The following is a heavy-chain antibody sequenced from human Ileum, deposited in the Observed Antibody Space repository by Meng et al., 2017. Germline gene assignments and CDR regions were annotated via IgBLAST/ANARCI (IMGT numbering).Heavy chain of an antibody. CDR3: ARPAVTTALGGFDY. J-gene: IGHJ4*02. D-gene: IGHD3-16*01. CDR2: IYYNGNT. CDR1: GDSIRYSSYY. V-gene: IGHV4-39*01. Sequence: QLQLQESGPGLVKPSETLSLPCAVSGDSIRYSSYYWGWVRPPPGQGLEWIGSIYYNGNTYYSPSLKSRASISVDTSKNQFSLKLSSVTAADTAVYYCARPAVTTALGGFDYWGQGTLVTVSS.